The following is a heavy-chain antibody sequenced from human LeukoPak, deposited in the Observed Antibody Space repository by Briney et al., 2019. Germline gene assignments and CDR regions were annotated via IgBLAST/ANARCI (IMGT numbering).Heavy chain of an antibody. Sequence: SETLSLTYTVSGGSISSYYWSWIRQPPGKGLEWLGYIYYSGSTNYNPSLKSRVTISIDTSKNQFSLRLSSVTAADTAMYFCAALSSSWPYYFDDWGQGTLATVSS. CDR1: GGSISSYY. J-gene: IGHJ4*02. V-gene: IGHV4-59*01. CDR2: IYYSGST. CDR3: AALSSSWPYYFDD. D-gene: IGHD6-13*01.